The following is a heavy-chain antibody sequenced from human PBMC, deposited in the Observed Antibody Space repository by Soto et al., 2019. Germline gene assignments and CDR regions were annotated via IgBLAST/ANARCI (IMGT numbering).Heavy chain of an antibody. J-gene: IGHJ4*02. V-gene: IGHV4-59*01. Sequence: PSETLSLTCTVSGGSISSYYWSWIRQPPGKGLEWIGYIYYSGSTNYNPSLKSRVTISVDTSKNQFSLKLSSVTAADTAVYYCARGHPITMVRGVIANFDYWGQRTLVTVSS. D-gene: IGHD3-10*01. CDR2: IYYSGST. CDR1: GGSISSYY. CDR3: ARGHPITMVRGVIANFDY.